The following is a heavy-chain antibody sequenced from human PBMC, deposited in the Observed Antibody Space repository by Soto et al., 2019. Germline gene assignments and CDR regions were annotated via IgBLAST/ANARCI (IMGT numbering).Heavy chain of an antibody. CDR2: ISSNGGST. Sequence: ESGGGLVQPGGSLRLSCAASGFTFSSYAMHWVRQAPGKGLEYVSAISSNGGSTYYANSVKGRFTISRDNSKNTLYLQMGSLRAEDMAVYYCAREGYSSSAFDYWGQGTLVTVSS. V-gene: IGHV3-64*01. D-gene: IGHD6-6*01. CDR3: AREGYSSSAFDY. J-gene: IGHJ4*02. CDR1: GFTFSSYA.